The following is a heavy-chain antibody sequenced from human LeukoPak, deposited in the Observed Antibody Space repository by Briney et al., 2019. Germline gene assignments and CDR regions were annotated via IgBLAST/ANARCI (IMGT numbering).Heavy chain of an antibody. V-gene: IGHV1-46*01. CDR3: TRHPHSRSWYDY. J-gene: IGHJ4*02. CDR2: VNPSSGST. D-gene: IGHD6-13*01. CDR1: GYTFTSYY. Sequence: GGSVKVSCKASGYTFTSYYMHWVRQAPGQGLEWVGIVNPSSGSTSYAPKSQGRATTPRHKTTTTVYMELSSMRCEATAVYYCTRHPHSRSWYDYWGQRTLVTASS.